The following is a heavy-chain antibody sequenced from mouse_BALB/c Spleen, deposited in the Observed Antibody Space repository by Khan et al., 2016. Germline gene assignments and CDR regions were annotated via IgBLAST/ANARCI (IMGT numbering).Heavy chain of an antibody. CDR1: GFNIKDTY. D-gene: IGHD1-1*01. V-gene: IGHV14-3*02. CDR3: AFTTLLDY. CDR2: IDPANGNT. Sequence: VQLQQSGAELVKPGASVKLSCTASGFNIKDTYMHWVKQRPEQGLEWIGRIDPANGNTKYDPKFQGKATITADTSSNTAYLQLSSLTSEDTAVYYCAFTTLLDYWGQGTTLTVSS. J-gene: IGHJ2*01.